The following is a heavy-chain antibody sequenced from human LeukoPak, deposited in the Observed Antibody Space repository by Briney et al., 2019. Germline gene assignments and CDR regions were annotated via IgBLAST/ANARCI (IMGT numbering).Heavy chain of an antibody. J-gene: IGHJ4*02. CDR1: GGSISTITYY. CDR2: MYYRGNT. Sequence: SETLSLTCTVSGGSISTITYYWGWIRQPPGKGLEWVGHMYYRGNTFYNPSLKSRVTISVDTSKNQFSLKLRSVTAADTAVYYCAREGHDRGSIDYWGQGTLVTVSS. V-gene: IGHV4-39*07. D-gene: IGHD3-10*01. CDR3: AREGHDRGSIDY.